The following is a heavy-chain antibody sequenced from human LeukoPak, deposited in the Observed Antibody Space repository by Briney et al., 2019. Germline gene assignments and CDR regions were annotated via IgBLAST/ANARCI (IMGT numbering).Heavy chain of an antibody. CDR3: AKDQGSYGMDV. Sequence: PGGSLRLSCAASGFTFSSYAMNWVRQAPGKGLQWVSAPSGSGAKTYYADSVKGRFTISRDNSKNTLYLQMNRLRAEDTAVYYCAKDQGSYGMDVWGQGTTVTVSS. CDR2: PSGSGAKT. CDR1: GFTFSSYA. V-gene: IGHV3-23*01. J-gene: IGHJ6*02.